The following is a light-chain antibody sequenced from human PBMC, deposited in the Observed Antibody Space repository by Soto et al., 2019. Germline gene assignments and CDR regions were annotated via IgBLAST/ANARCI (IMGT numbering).Light chain of an antibody. J-gene: IGKJ5*01. CDR3: HQYGNYGIT. CDR2: DAF. V-gene: IGKV3-20*01. CDR1: QSVSTY. Sequence: EVVLTQSPATLSLSPGKRATLSCRASQSVSTYLAWYQQKPGQAPRLLIYDAFSRATGIPDRFSGSGSGTDFTLTISRLEPEDFAVYYCHQYGNYGITFGQGTRLENK.